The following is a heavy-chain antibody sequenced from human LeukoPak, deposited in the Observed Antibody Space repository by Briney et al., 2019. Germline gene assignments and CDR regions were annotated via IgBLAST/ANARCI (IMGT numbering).Heavy chain of an antibody. V-gene: IGHV4-30-4*01. D-gene: IGHD2-21*01. Sequence: SETLSLTCTVSGGSISSGDYYWNWIRQPPGKGLEWIGYIYYSGSTYYNPSLKSRVTISVDTSKNQFSLKLSSVTAADTAVYYCARESSAIASFDYWGQGTLVTVSS. J-gene: IGHJ4*02. CDR2: IYYSGST. CDR1: GGSISSGDYY. CDR3: ARESSAIASFDY.